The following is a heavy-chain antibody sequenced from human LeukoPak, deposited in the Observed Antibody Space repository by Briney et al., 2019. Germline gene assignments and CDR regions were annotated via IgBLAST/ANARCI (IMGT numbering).Heavy chain of an antibody. V-gene: IGHV3-21*01. D-gene: IGHD1/OR15-1a*01. CDR3: ARGGPINNGDLDY. J-gene: IGHJ4*02. Sequence: GGSLRLSCAASGFTFSSYSMNWVRQAPGKGLEWVSSISSSGSYIFHADSVKGRFTISRDNAKNSLYLQMNSLRAEDTAVYYCARGGPINNGDLDYWGQGTLVTVSS. CDR1: GFTFSSYS. CDR2: ISSSGSYI.